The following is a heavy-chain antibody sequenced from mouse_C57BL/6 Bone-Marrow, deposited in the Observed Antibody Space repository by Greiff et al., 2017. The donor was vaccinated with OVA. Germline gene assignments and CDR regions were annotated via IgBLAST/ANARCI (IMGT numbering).Heavy chain of an antibody. CDR1: GFTFTDYY. D-gene: IGHD1-1*01. V-gene: IGHV7-3*01. J-gene: IGHJ2*01. Sequence: EVKLMESGGGLVQPGGSLSLSCAASGFTFTDYYMSWVRQPPGKALEWLGFIRNKANGYTTEYSASVKGRFTISRDNSQSILYLQMNALRAEDSATYYCARYIERTVVEGYFDYWGQGTTLTVSS. CDR2: IRNKANGYTT. CDR3: ARYIERTVVEGYFDY.